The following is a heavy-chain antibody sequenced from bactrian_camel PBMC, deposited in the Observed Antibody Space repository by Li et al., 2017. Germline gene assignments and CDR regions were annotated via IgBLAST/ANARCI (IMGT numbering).Heavy chain of an antibody. CDR1: GYTFNTYS. J-gene: IGHJ4*01. D-gene: IGHD3*01. CDR2: IDTGDGST. CDR3: AAGWSYGVGTLLRRHYDY. V-gene: IGHV3S1*01. Sequence: HVQLVESGGGSALAGGSVRLSCAASGYTFNTYSWFRQAPGQEREGVAAIDTGDGSTYYLNSVEGRFASSRDNTKKTLYPQMNNLKPEDTAIYYCAAGWSYGVGTLLRRHYDYWGQGTQVTVS.